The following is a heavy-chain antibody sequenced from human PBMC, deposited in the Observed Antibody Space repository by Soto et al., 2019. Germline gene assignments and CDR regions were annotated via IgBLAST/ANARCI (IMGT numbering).Heavy chain of an antibody. CDR3: ARDHGYDILTGYYSRPYGMDV. V-gene: IGHV3-21*01. J-gene: IGHJ6*02. Sequence: KPVGSLRLSCAASGFTFSSYSINWVRQAPGKGLEWVSSISSSSSYIYYADSVKGRFTISRDNAKNSLYLQMNSLRAEDTAVYYCARDHGYDILTGYYSRPYGMDVWGQGTTVTVSS. CDR2: ISSSSSYI. D-gene: IGHD3-9*01. CDR1: GFTFSSYS.